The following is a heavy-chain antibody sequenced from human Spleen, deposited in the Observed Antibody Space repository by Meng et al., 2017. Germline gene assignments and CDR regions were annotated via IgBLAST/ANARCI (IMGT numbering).Heavy chain of an antibody. Sequence: QLQVQESGSRLVNPSQTLSLTCAVFGGSLSVYYCNWFRPPPGKGLEWIGGSDHFGNTIYNPSLKGRLTISVDTSKNQISLRLTSVIAADTAVYYCVYFWSGYFTSGQGTLVTVSS. D-gene: IGHD3-3*01. J-gene: IGHJ5*02. CDR1: GGSLSVYY. V-gene: IGHV4-34*09. CDR2: SDHFGNT. CDR3: VYFWSGYFT.